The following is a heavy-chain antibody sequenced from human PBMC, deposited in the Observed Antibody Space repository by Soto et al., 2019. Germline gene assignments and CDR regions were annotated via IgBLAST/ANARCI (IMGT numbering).Heavy chain of an antibody. CDR1: GFSFTSYW. V-gene: IGHV5-51*01. D-gene: IGHD2-15*01. CDR2: INPGDSDT. J-gene: IGHJ6*02. CDR3: GRHQGPCTGGSRYPASWYFYGMDV. Sequence: PGESLKISCTGSGFSFTSYWIGCVRQMPGKGLEWMGIINPGDSDTKYSPSFQGQVTISADESISTAYLQWSSLKASDSAMYYCGRHQGPCTGGSRYPASWYFYGMDVWGQGTTVTVSS.